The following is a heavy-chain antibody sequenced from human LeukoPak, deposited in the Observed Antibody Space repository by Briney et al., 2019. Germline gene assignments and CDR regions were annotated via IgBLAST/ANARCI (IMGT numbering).Heavy chain of an antibody. CDR2: IYTSGST. CDR3: ARESRYCSSTSCYVDY. D-gene: IGHD2-2*01. Sequence: SETLSLTCTVSGGSISSYYWSWIRQPAGKGLEWIGRIYTSGSTNYNPSLKSRVTMSVDTSKNQFSLKLSSVTAADTVVYYCARESRYCSSTSCYVDYWGQGTLVTVSS. J-gene: IGHJ4*02. CDR1: GGSISSYY. V-gene: IGHV4-4*07.